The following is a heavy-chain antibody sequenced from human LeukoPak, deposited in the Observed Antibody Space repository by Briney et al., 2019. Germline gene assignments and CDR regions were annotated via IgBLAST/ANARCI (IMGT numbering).Heavy chain of an antibody. CDR1: GGSISSGSYY. CDR3: AREEFGSNPQIDY. J-gene: IGHJ4*02. Sequence: SETLSLTCTVSGGSISSGSYYWSWIRQPAGKGLEWIGRIYTSGSTNYNPSLKSRVTISVDTSKNQFSLKLSSVTAADTAVYYCAREEFGSNPQIDYWGQGTLVTVSS. D-gene: IGHD4-11*01. CDR2: IYTSGST. V-gene: IGHV4-61*02.